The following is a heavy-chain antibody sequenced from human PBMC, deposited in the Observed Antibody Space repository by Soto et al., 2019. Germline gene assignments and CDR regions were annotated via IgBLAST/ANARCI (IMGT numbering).Heavy chain of an antibody. Sequence: QVQLVQSGAEVKKPGSSVKVSCKASGGTFSSYAISWVRQAPGQGLEWMGGIIPIFGTANYAQKFQGRVTITADKSTSIAYMELRSLRSDDTAVYYCARAVVVTSITYWYFDLWGRGTLVPVSS. CDR1: GGTFSSYA. D-gene: IGHD2-21*02. V-gene: IGHV1-69*06. J-gene: IGHJ2*01. CDR3: ARAVVVTSITYWYFDL. CDR2: IIPIFGTA.